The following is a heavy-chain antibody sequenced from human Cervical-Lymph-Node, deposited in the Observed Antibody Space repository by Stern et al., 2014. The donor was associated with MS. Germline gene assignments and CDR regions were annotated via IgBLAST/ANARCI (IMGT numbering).Heavy chain of an antibody. D-gene: IGHD3-10*01. CDR2: IIPILGIA. Sequence: QVQLVQSGAEVKKPGSSVKVSCKASGGTFSSYTISWVRQAPGQGLEWMGRIIPILGIANYAQKFQGRVTITADKSTSTAYMELSSLRSEDTAVYYCARHTMVRGGNPTYYFDYWGQGTLVTVSS. J-gene: IGHJ4*02. CDR3: ARHTMVRGGNPTYYFDY. V-gene: IGHV1-69*09. CDR1: GGTFSSYT.